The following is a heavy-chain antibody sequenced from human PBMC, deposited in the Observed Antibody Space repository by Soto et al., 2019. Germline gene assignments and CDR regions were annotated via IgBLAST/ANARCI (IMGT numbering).Heavy chain of an antibody. V-gene: IGHV3-64*01. CDR3: ARGPGYYFDY. Sequence: EVQLVESGGGLVQPGGSLRLSCAASGFTFSSYALHWVRQAPGKGLEYVSAISSNGGSTYYANSVKGRFTISRDHSKNPLYLQMGSLRAEDMSVYYCARGPGYYFDYWGQGTLVTVSS. CDR2: ISSNGGST. CDR1: GFTFSSYA. J-gene: IGHJ4*02.